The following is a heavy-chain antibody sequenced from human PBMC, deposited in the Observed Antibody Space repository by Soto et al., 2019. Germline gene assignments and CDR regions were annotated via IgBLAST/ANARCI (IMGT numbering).Heavy chain of an antibody. CDR3: ARKLGVGRYPFRH. J-gene: IGHJ4*02. V-gene: IGHV3-23*01. CDR1: GFPFTSYG. CDR2: INTNGNR. D-gene: IGHD7-27*01. Sequence: EVQLLESGGGLVQPGGSLRLSCAASGFPFTSYGVSWVRQAPGKGLEWVSTINTNGNRHYADSVKGRFTISRDSSESMLYLDMNNLRAEYTALYYCARKLGVGRYPFRHWGQGTLVTVSS.